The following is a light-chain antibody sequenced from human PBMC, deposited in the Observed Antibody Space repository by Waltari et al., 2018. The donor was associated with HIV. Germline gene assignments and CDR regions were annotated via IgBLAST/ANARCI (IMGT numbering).Light chain of an antibody. CDR3: GAWDDSLSAWV. CDR1: RSNLEFNY. CDR2: KNN. J-gene: IGLJ3*02. Sequence: QSVLTQPPSASGPPGQRIIISCSGGRSNLEFNYVTWFQHLPGTAPTRLIQKNNQRTSGVPDRFSASKSGTSASLAIRGLRSEDEADYYCGAWDDSLSAWVFGGGTKLSVL. V-gene: IGLV1-47*01.